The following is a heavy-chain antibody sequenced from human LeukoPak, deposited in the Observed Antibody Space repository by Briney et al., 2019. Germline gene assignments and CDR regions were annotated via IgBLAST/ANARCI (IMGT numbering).Heavy chain of an antibody. J-gene: IGHJ4*02. Sequence: PGGSLRLSCAASGFTFSSYAMSWVRQAPGKGLEWVSAISGSGGSTYYADSVKGRFTISRDNSKNTLYLQMNSLRAEDTAVYYCAKDRESSNWHVSLFDYWGQGTLVTVSS. CDR1: GFTFSSYA. CDR2: ISGSGGST. CDR3: AKDRESSNWHVSLFDY. V-gene: IGHV3-23*01. D-gene: IGHD6-13*01.